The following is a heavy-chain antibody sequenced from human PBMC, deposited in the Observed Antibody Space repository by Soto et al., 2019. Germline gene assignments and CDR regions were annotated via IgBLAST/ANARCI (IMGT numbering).Heavy chain of an antibody. CDR2: IIPIFGTA. Sequence: GASVKVSCKASGGTFSSYAISWVRQAPGQGLEWMGGIIPIFGTANYAQKFQGRVTITADESTSTAYMELSSLRSEDTAVYYCARNPKGYYGSGGDLDVWGQGTTVTVSS. D-gene: IGHD3-10*01. V-gene: IGHV1-69*13. J-gene: IGHJ6*02. CDR3: ARNPKGYYGSGGDLDV. CDR1: GGTFSSYA.